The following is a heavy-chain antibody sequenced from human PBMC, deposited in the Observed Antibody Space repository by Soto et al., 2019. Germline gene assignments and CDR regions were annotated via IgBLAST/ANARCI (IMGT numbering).Heavy chain of an antibody. Sequence: QVQLVQSGADVKKPGSSVKVSCQASGVTFSSETLGWVRQAPGRGLEWVGGIIPLFGTASYAQKFQGRVKITADESTSTVYMDLSSLRADDTAVYFCATELGENPASPFDAWGQGTLVTVSS. CDR2: IIPLFGTA. V-gene: IGHV1-69*01. D-gene: IGHD3-10*01. J-gene: IGHJ4*02. CDR1: GVTFSSET. CDR3: ATELGENPASPFDA.